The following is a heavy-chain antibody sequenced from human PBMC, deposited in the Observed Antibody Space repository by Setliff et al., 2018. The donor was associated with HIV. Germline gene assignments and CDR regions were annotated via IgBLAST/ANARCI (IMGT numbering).Heavy chain of an antibody. CDR1: GYSFSGGYY. V-gene: IGHV4-38-2*01. Sequence: PSETLSLTCAVSGYSFSGGYYWGWIRQPPGKGLEWIGSIYHSGSTYYNPSLKSRVTISVDTSKNQLSLKLSSVTAADTAVYYCARHDGTYCGGDCYLLGYFDLWGRGALVTVSS. D-gene: IGHD2-21*02. CDR2: IYHSGST. J-gene: IGHJ2*01. CDR3: ARHDGTYCGGDCYLLGYFDL.